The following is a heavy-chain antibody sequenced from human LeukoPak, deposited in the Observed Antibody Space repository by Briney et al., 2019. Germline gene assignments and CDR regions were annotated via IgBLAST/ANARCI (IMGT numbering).Heavy chain of an antibody. CDR2: IYSGGST. Sequence: GGPLRPSCAASGFTVSSNYMSWVRQAPGKGLEWVSVIYSGGSTYYADSVKGRFTISRDNSKNTLYLQMNSLRAEDTAVYYCASRDGYNYVRDYWGQGTLVTVSS. J-gene: IGHJ4*02. D-gene: IGHD5-24*01. CDR3: ASRDGYNYVRDY. V-gene: IGHV3-53*01. CDR1: GFTVSSNY.